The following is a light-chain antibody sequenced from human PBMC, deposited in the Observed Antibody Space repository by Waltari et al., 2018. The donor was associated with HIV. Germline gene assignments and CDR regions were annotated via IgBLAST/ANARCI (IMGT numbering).Light chain of an antibody. CDR2: SNN. CDR1: SSNIGSNT. V-gene: IGLV1-44*01. Sequence: QSVLTQPPSASGTPGQRVTISCSGSSSNIGSNTVHWYQQLPGTAPKLLIYSNNQRPSGVPDRFSGSKSGTSASLAISRLQSEDEADYYCAAWDDSLNGWVFGGGTKLTVL. J-gene: IGLJ3*02. CDR3: AAWDDSLNGWV.